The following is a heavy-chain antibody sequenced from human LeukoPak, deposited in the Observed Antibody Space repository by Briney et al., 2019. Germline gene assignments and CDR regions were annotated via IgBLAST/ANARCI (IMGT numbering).Heavy chain of an antibody. Sequence: WALVKVSCKASGYTFTGYYMHWVRQAPGQGLEWMGWINPNSGGTNYAQKFQGRVTMTRDTSISTAYMELSRLRSDDTAVYYCARISSSGSYLRAIDYWGQGTLVTVSS. CDR3: ARISSSGSYLRAIDY. CDR1: GYTFTGYY. CDR2: INPNSGGT. J-gene: IGHJ4*02. D-gene: IGHD1-26*01. V-gene: IGHV1-2*02.